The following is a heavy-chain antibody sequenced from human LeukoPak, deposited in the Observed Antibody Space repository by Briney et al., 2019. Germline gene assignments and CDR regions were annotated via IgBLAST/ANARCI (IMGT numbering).Heavy chain of an antibody. CDR3: ATRAYYYGSGSYRYFDY. CDR2: IYSGGST. Sequence: GGSLRLSCAASGFTVSSNYMSWVRQAPGKGLEWVSVIYSGGSTYYADSVKGRFTISRDNSKNTLYLQMNSLRAEDTAVYYCATRAYYYGSGSYRYFDYWGQGTLVTVSS. V-gene: IGHV3-53*01. CDR1: GFTVSSNY. J-gene: IGHJ4*02. D-gene: IGHD3-10*01.